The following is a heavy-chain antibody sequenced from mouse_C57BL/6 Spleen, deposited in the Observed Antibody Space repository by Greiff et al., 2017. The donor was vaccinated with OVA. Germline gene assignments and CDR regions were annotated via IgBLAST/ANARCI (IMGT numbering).Heavy chain of an antibody. V-gene: IGHV1-82*01. J-gene: IGHJ4*01. CDR1: GYAFSSYW. Sequence: QVQLQQSGPELVKPGASVKISCKASGYAFSSYWMNWVKQRPGKGLEWIGRIYPGDGDTNYNEKFKGKATLTADKSSSTAYMQLSSLTSEDSAVYFCARSGHISVVVAIDDWGPGTSVTVSS. D-gene: IGHD1-1*02. CDR2: IYPGDGDT. CDR3: ARSGHISVVVAIDD.